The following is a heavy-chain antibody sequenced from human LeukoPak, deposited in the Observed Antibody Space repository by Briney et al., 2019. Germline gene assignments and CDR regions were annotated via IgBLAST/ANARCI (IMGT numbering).Heavy chain of an antibody. J-gene: IGHJ3*02. D-gene: IGHD2-8*01. V-gene: IGHV3-33*06. CDR1: GFTFGSYG. CDR3: AKVMGERFGNGAFDI. CDR2: IWFDGSNN. Sequence: GGSLRLSCAASGFTFGSYGMHWVRQAPGKGLEWVAVIWFDGSNNYYADSVKGRFTISRDNSKNTLSLQVNSLRAEDTAVYYCAKVMGERFGNGAFDIWGQGTMVTVSS.